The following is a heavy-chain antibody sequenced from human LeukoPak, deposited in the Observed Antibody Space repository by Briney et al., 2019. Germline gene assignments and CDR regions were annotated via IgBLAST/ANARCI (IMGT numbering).Heavy chain of an antibody. CDR2: ISGSGGST. D-gene: IGHD1-1*01. Sequence: GGSLRLSCAASGFTFSSYAMSWVRQAPGRGLEWVSAISGSGGSTYYADSVKGRFTISRDNSKNTLYLQMNSLRAEDTAVYYCAKDPAGTPYYFDYWGQGTLVTVSS. CDR3: AKDPAGTPYYFDY. J-gene: IGHJ4*02. CDR1: GFTFSSYA. V-gene: IGHV3-23*01.